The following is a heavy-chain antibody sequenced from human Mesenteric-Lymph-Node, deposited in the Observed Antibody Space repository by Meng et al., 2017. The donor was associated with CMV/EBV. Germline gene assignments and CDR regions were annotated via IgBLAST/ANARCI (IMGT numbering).Heavy chain of an antibody. CDR1: GFTFSDYY. CDR2: ISSSGSTI. CDR3: ARDRPTLGYCTSTTCPPDYYYGLDV. V-gene: IGHV3-11*04. Sequence: GESLKISCAASGFTFSDYYMSWIRQAPGKGLEWVSYISSSGSTIYYADSVKGRFTISRDNAKNSLYLQMNSLRAEDTAVYYCARDRPTLGYCTSTTCPPDYYYGLDVWGQGTTVTVSS. D-gene: IGHD2-2*01. J-gene: IGHJ6*02.